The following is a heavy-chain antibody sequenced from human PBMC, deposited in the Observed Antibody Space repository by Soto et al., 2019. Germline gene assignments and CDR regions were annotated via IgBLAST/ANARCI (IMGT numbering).Heavy chain of an antibody. J-gene: IGHJ6*02. V-gene: IGHV3-53*01. CDR3: ARGGSLYYYYGIDV. CDR1: GFSITNNY. CDR2: IDSGADT. D-gene: IGHD3-16*01. Sequence: GGSLRLACSASGFSITNNYMTWVRQAPGKGLEWVSLIDSGADTFYADSVKGRFSLSRDSSKNTLYLQMNSLRAEDTAVYNCARGGSLYYYYGIDVWGQGTTVTVPS.